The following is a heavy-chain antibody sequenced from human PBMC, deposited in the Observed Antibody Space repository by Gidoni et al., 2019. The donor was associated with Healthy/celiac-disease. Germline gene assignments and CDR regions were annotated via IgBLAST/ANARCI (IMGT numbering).Heavy chain of an antibody. CDR3: ARSRNLQGRYGSGY. V-gene: IGHV1-8*01. J-gene: IGHJ4*02. CDR1: GYTFPSYD. D-gene: IGHD3-10*01. CDR2: MNPNSGNT. Sequence: QVQLVQSGAEVKKPGASVKVSCKASGYTFPSYDINWVRQATGQGLEWMGWMNPNSGNTGYAQKFQGRVTMTRNTSISTAYMELSSLRSEDTAVYYCARSRNLQGRYGSGYWGQGTLVTVSS.